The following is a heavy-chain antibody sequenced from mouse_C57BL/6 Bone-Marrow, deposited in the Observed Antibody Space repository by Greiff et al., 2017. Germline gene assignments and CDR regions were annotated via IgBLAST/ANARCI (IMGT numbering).Heavy chain of an antibody. V-gene: IGHV14-4*01. Sequence: VQLQQSGAELVRPGASVKLSCTASGFNIKDDYMHWVKQRPEQGLEWIGWIDPENGDTEYASKFQGNATITADTSSNTAYLQLSSLTSEDTAVYYCNHYYGSSYGAYWGQGTLVTVSA. D-gene: IGHD1-1*01. CDR2: IDPENGDT. J-gene: IGHJ3*01. CDR1: GFNIKDDY. CDR3: NHYYGSSYGAY.